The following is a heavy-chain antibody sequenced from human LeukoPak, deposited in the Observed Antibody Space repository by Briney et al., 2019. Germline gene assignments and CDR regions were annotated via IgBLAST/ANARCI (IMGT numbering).Heavy chain of an antibody. CDR1: GGSFSGYY. CDR2: INHSGST. CDR3: ARASHARTTVASVTYYFDY. Sequence: SETLSLTCAVYGGSFSGYYWSWIRQPPGKGLEWIGEINHSGSTNYNPSLKSRVTISVDTSKNQFSLKLSSVTAADTAVYYCARASHARTTVASVTYYFDYWGQGTLVTVSS. V-gene: IGHV4-34*01. D-gene: IGHD4-23*01. J-gene: IGHJ4*02.